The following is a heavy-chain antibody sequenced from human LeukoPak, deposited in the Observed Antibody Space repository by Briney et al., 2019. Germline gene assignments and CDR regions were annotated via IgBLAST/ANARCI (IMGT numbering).Heavy chain of an antibody. CDR3: ARTVGATDSLDY. CDR1: GFTFSSYE. V-gene: IGHV3-48*03. D-gene: IGHD1-26*01. CDR2: IIGSGSTT. J-gene: IGHJ4*02. Sequence: GGSLRLSCAASGFTFSSYEMNWVRQAPGKGLEWLSYIIGSGSTTQYADSVKGRFTISRDNAKNSLYLQMNSLRAEDTAVYYCARTVGATDSLDYWGQGTLVTVSS.